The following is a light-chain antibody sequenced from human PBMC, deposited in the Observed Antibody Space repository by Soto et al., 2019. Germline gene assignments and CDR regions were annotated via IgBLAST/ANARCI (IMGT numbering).Light chain of an antibody. J-gene: IGKJ4*01. Sequence: IQMTQSPLSLSASVGDKVTLTCRTSQNINSYLSCYQQKPGKAPRLLIYGASILQVGVPSTFIGSGSGTDFTLTITSLQPEDFATYYCQQSYSFLSFAGGTKVEIK. CDR3: QQSYSFLS. CDR1: QNINSY. V-gene: IGKV1-39*01. CDR2: GAS.